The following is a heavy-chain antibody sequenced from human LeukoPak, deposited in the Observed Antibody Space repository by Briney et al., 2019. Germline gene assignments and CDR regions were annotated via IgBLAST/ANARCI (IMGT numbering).Heavy chain of an antibody. Sequence: PSQTLSLTCTVSGGSISSGGYYWSWIRQPPGKGLEWIGYIYHSGSTYYNPSLKSRVTISVDRSKNQFSLKLSSVTAADTAVYYCARVGCSSTSCHPSDVDAFDIWGQGTMVTVSS. CDR2: IYHSGST. CDR3: ARVGCSSTSCHPSDVDAFDI. CDR1: GGSISSGGYY. J-gene: IGHJ3*02. D-gene: IGHD2-2*01. V-gene: IGHV4-30-2*01.